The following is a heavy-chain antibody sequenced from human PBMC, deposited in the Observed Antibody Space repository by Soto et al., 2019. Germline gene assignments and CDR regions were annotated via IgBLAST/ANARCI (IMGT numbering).Heavy chain of an antibody. D-gene: IGHD3-3*01. CDR2: INPSGGST. J-gene: IGHJ6*02. CDR3: ARDRGYDFGSGYFDGRFWGMDG. CDR1: GYTFTSYY. Sequence: ASVKVSCKASGYTFTSYYMHWVRQAPGQGLEWMGIINPSGGSTSYAQKFQGRVTMTRDTSTSTVYMELSSLRSEDTAVYYCARDRGYDFGSGYFDGRFWGMDGWGQGTTVTVSS. V-gene: IGHV1-46*01.